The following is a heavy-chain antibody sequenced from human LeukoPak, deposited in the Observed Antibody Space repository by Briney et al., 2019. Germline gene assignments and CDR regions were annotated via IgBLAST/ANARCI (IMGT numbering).Heavy chain of an antibody. Sequence: PSQTLSLTCTVSGGSISGGDFYCNWIRQPPGEGLEWIGYSYYNGEAYHNPSLKSRVSISVDTSKNQFSLKLSSVTAADTAVYFCASARWTDSYYFDSWGQGTLVTVSS. CDR1: GGSISGGDFY. V-gene: IGHV4-30-4*08. J-gene: IGHJ4*02. CDR3: ASARWTDSYYFDS. D-gene: IGHD3/OR15-3a*01. CDR2: SYYNGEA.